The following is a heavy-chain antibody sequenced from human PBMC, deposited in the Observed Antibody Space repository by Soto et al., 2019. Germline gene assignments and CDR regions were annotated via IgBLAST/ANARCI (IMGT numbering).Heavy chain of an antibody. D-gene: IGHD6-19*01. V-gene: IGHV4-34*01. CDR1: GGSFSGYH. CDR2: INHSGSS. J-gene: IGHJ4*02. Sequence: QVQLQQWGAGLLKPSETLSLTCAVYGGSFSGYHWSWIRQPPGKGLEWIGEINHSGSSNYNPSLKSRVTISVDTSKNQFSLKLSSLTAADTAVYYCARGMAVPGHHFDSWGQGTLVTVSS. CDR3: ARGMAVPGHHFDS.